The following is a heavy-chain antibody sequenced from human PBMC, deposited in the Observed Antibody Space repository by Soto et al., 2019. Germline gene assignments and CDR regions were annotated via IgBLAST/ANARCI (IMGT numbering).Heavy chain of an antibody. D-gene: IGHD3-10*01. Sequence: SETLSLTCAVYGGSFSGYYWSWIRQPPGKGLEWIGEINHSGSTNYNPSLKSRVTISVDTSKNQFSLKLSSVTAADTAVYYCARGGRRGEKFQAYWGQGTLVTVSS. V-gene: IGHV4-34*01. CDR3: ARGGRRGEKFQAY. J-gene: IGHJ4*02. CDR1: GGSFSGYY. CDR2: INHSGST.